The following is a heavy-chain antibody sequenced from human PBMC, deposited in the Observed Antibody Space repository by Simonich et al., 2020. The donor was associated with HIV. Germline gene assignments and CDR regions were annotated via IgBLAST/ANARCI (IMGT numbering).Heavy chain of an antibody. CDR3: ATLEGMAKLGAFDI. CDR1: GYTFTSYD. V-gene: IGHV1-2*02. Sequence: QVHLVQSGAEVKKPGASVKVSCKASGYTFTSYDINWVRQATGQGLELMGWINPNSGGTYYTQQFQGRVAMTRETSIRTSYMELSRLRSDDTAVYYCATLEGMAKLGAFDIWGQGTMVTVSS. J-gene: IGHJ3*02. D-gene: IGHD3-16*01. CDR2: INPNSGGT.